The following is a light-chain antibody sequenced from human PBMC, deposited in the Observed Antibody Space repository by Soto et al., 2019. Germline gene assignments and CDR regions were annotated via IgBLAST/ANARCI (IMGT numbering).Light chain of an antibody. V-gene: IGLV1-47*01. CDR1: SSNIGSNY. Sequence: QSVLTQPPSESGTPGQRVTICGAGSSSNIGSNYVYWYQQLPGTAPKLLIYRNNQRTSGVPDRFSGSKSGTSASLAISGLRTEDEANYYCVAWDDSLSGVVFGGGTKLTVL. CDR2: RNN. CDR3: VAWDDSLSGVV. J-gene: IGLJ3*02.